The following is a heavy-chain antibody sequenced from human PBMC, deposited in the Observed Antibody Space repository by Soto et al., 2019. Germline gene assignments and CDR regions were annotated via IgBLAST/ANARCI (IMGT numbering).Heavy chain of an antibody. V-gene: IGHV4-59*01. CDR1: GGSISSYY. Sequence: SETLSLTCTVSGGSISSYYWSWIRQPPGKGLEWIGYIYYSGSTNYNPSLKSRVTISVDTSKNQFSLKLSSVTAADTAVYYCARGSSGYDPYYFDYWGQGNLVTVSS. D-gene: IGHD5-12*01. CDR3: ARGSSGYDPYYFDY. J-gene: IGHJ4*01. CDR2: IYYSGST.